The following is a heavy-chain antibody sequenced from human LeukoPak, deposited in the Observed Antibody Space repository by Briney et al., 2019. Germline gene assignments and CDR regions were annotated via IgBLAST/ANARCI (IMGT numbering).Heavy chain of an antibody. D-gene: IGHD1-7*01. CDR2: ISGSDGTT. J-gene: IGHJ4*02. V-gene: IGHV3-23*01. CDR3: AKVGNWKYGHHDY. Sequence: GGSLRLSCAASGFTFSSYAMTWVRQAPGKGLEWVSAISGSDGTTYYADSVKGRFTISRDNSKNTLSLQMNSLRAEDTAVYYCAKVGNWKYGHHDYWGQGTLVTVSS. CDR1: GFTFSSYA.